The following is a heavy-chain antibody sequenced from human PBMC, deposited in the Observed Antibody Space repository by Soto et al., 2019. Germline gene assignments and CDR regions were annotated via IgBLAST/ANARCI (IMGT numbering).Heavy chain of an antibody. V-gene: IGHV3-74*01. CDR3: SRGPFGWNGFDY. D-gene: IGHD1-1*01. J-gene: IGHJ5*01. Sequence: EVQLVESGGGLVQPGGSLRLSCAGSGFTFSSDSMHWVRQDPGKGLVWVSRVNRDGTSASYADAVNGRFTSSRDNAKNTLFLQTNSLTAADTALYYCSRGPFGWNGFDYWGHGTVVTVSS. CDR2: VNRDGTSA. CDR1: GFTFSSDS.